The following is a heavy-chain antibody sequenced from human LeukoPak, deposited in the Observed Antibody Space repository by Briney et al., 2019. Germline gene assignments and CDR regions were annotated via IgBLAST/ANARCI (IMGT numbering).Heavy chain of an antibody. CDR1: GFTFSSYW. V-gene: IGHV3-7*04. J-gene: IGHJ4*02. Sequence: GSLRLSCAASGFTFSSYWMSWVRQAPGKGLEWVANIKQDGSEKYYVDSVKGRFTISRDNAKNSLCLQMNSLRAEDTAVYYCARGRLRLPIDYWGQGTLVTVSS. CDR2: IKQDGSEK. D-gene: IGHD5-12*01. CDR3: ARGRLRLPIDY.